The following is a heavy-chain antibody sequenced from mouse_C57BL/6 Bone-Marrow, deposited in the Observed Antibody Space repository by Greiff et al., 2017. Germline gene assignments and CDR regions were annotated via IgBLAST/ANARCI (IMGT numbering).Heavy chain of an antibody. CDR1: GYTFTSYP. Sequence: VQPQQSGAELVKPGASVKMSCKASGYTFTSYPIERMKQNPGKSLEWIGNFHPYNDYTQYNEKFKGKATLTVEKSSSTVYLALSRLTSDDSAVYYCARGGNYGGYYFDYWGQGTTLTVSS. D-gene: IGHD2-1*01. CDR2: FHPYNDYT. J-gene: IGHJ2*01. V-gene: IGHV1-47*01. CDR3: ARGGNYGGYYFDY.